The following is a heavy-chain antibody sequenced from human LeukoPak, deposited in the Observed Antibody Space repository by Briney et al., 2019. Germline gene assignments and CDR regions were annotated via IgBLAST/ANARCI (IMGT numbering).Heavy chain of an antibody. V-gene: IGHV3-74*01. J-gene: IGHJ1*01. Sequence: GGSLRLSCAGSGFTFSSYWMHWVRQAPGKGLVWVSRIKSDGSSTSYADSVKGRFTIARDNAKNTLYLQMNSLRPEDTAVDYCARNDYLEDWGQGTLVTVPP. CDR3: ARNDYLED. CDR2: IKSDGSST. CDR1: GFTFSSYW.